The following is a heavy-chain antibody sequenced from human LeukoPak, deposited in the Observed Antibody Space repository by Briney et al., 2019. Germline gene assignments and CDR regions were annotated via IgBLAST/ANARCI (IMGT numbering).Heavy chain of an antibody. V-gene: IGHV4-39*07. CDR3: ARAGSGTYLYSSGWGPRNLFDY. Sequence: PSETLFLTCIVSGGSISSSSYYWSWIRQPPGKGLEWIGEINHSGSTNYNPSLKSRVTISVDTSKNQFSLKLSSVTAADTAVYYCARAGSGTYLYSSGWGPRNLFDYWGQGTLVTVSS. CDR1: GGSISSSSYY. CDR2: INHSGST. D-gene: IGHD6-19*01. J-gene: IGHJ4*02.